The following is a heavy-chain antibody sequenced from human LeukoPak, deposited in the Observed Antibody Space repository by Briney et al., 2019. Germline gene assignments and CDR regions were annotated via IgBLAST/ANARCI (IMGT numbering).Heavy chain of an antibody. CDR3: ARDIGYCSGGSCSNDAFDI. CDR1: GFTFSSYA. Sequence: GGSLRLSCAASGFTFSSYAMHWVRQAPGKGLEWVAVISYDGSNKYYADSVKGRFTISRDNSKNTLYLRMNSLRAEDTAVYYCARDIGYCSGGSCSNDAFDIWGQGTMVTVSS. V-gene: IGHV3-30*04. D-gene: IGHD2-15*01. J-gene: IGHJ3*02. CDR2: ISYDGSNK.